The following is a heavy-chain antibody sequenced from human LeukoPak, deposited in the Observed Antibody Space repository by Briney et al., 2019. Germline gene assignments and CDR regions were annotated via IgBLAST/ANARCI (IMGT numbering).Heavy chain of an antibody. CDR3: ASLPNWGGDCYQGDY. CDR2: ISSSSSYI. CDR1: GFTFSSYS. Sequence: GGSLRLSCAASGFTFSSYSMNSVSQAPGNGLEWVSSISSSSSYIYYADSVKGRFTISRDNAKNSLYLQMNSLRAEDTAVYYCASLPNWGGDCYQGDYWGQGTLVTVSS. J-gene: IGHJ4*02. D-gene: IGHD2-21*02. V-gene: IGHV3-21*01.